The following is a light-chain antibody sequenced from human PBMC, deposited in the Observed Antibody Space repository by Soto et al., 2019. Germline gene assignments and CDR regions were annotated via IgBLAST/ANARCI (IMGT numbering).Light chain of an antibody. CDR1: QTISYY. J-gene: IGKJ2*02. Sequence: DIQMTQSPSSLSASVGDRIIITCRASQTISYYLNWYQHQPGKAPKLLIYSTSSLQSGVPSRFSGSGSGTEVTLATSRRQPEDVVTSYCQQSYRMPRTLGQGTKLEIK. CDR3: QQSYRMPRT. CDR2: STS. V-gene: IGKV1-39*01.